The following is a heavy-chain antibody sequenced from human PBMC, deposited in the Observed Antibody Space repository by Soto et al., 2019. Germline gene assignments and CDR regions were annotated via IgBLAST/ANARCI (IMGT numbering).Heavy chain of an antibody. D-gene: IGHD1-26*01. V-gene: IGHV3-48*03. CDR1: GFTFSSYE. CDR2: ISSSGSTI. Sequence: RLSCAASGFTFSSYEMNWVRQAPGKGLEWVSYISSSGSTIYYADSVKGRFTISRDNAKNSLYLQMNSLRAEDTAVYYCARDMDSGSTTTSDYWGQGTLVTVSS. CDR3: ARDMDSGSTTTSDY. J-gene: IGHJ4*02.